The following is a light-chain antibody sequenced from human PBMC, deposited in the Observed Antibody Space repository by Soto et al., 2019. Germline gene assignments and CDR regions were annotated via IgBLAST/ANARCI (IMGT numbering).Light chain of an antibody. V-gene: IGKV1-5*03. CDR3: QQYKSYPLT. J-gene: IGKJ4*01. CDR1: QSINSW. CDR2: KAS. Sequence: DIQMTQSPSTLSASVGDRVTITCRASQSINSWLAWYQQKPGKAPKLLIYKASSLKSGVPSRFSGSGSGTEFTLTISSLQPDDFAAYYCQQYKSYPLTFGGGTKVESK.